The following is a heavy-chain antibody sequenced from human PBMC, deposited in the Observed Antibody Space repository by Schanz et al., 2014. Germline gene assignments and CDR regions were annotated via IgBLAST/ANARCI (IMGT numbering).Heavy chain of an antibody. J-gene: IGHJ3*02. CDR1: GLIFSNYV. V-gene: IGHV3-23*01. D-gene: IGHD3-10*01. CDR3: AKGRFGELSAFDI. Sequence: EVQLLESGGGLVQPGGSLKLSCAASGLIFSNYVMSWVRQAPGKGLEWVSTIGTSGGTNYAESVKGRFTISRDNSKNTLYPQMNSLRAEDTAVYYCAKGRFGELSAFDIWGQGTMVTVSS. CDR2: IGTSGGT.